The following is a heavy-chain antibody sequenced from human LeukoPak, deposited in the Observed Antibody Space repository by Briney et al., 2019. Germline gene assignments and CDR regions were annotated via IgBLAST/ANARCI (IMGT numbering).Heavy chain of an antibody. D-gene: IGHD3-10*01. Sequence: SETLSLTCTVSGGSISSYYWSWIRQPPGKGLEWIGEIYHSGSTNYNPSLKSRVTISVDKSKNQFSLKLSSVTAADTAVYYCARAFRRSSGVYYYYMDVWGKGTTVTVSS. CDR2: IYHSGST. J-gene: IGHJ6*03. CDR3: ARAFRRSSGVYYYYMDV. CDR1: GGSISSYY. V-gene: IGHV4-59*12.